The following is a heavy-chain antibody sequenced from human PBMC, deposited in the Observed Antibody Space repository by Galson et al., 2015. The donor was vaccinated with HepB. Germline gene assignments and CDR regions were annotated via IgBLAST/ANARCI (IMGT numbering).Heavy chain of an antibody. Sequence: VKVSCKVSGYTFTNYYMHWVQQAPGKGLEWMGLVDPEDGETIYAQKFQGRVTMTEDTSTDTAYMELSSLRSEDTAVYYCATDIAVAGTIGWFDPWGQGTLVTVSS. CDR1: GYTFTNYY. J-gene: IGHJ5*02. D-gene: IGHD6-19*01. CDR3: ATDIAVAGTIGWFDP. CDR2: VDPEDGET. V-gene: IGHV1-69-2*01.